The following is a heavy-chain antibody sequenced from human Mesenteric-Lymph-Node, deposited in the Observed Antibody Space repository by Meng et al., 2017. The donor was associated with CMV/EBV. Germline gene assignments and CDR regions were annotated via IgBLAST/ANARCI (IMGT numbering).Heavy chain of an antibody. CDR2: IGGGGGNT. V-gene: IGHV3-23*01. CDR1: RSPVRRQT. D-gene: IGHD3-10*01. CDR3: AKAPLTSMNWYFDL. Sequence: SRSPVRRQTMSWDRQATGKGLGWVSGIGGGGGNTYYADYVKGRFTISRDNSKNTVYLQMNSLRAEDMAVYYCAKAPLTSMNWYFDLWGRGTLVTVSS. J-gene: IGHJ2*01.